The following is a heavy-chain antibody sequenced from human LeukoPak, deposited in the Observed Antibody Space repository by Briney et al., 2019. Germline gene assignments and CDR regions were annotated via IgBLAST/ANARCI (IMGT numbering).Heavy chain of an antibody. D-gene: IGHD3-16*02. CDR3: AKTPVYDYVWGSYRYPTAGFDY. CDR2: ISGSGGST. V-gene: IGHV3-23*01. CDR1: VFTFSSYA. Sequence: PGRSLRLSCAASVFTFSSYAMTCVPQAPGMGREWLSAISGSGGSTYYADYVKGRFTISRDNCKNMMYLQMNSLRAEDTAVYYCAKTPVYDYVWGSYRYPTAGFDYWVQGTLVTVCS. J-gene: IGHJ4*02.